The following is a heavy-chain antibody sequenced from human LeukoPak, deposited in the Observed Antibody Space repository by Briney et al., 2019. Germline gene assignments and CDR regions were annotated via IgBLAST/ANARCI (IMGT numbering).Heavy chain of an antibody. CDR1: GGSFSGYY. Sequence: SETLSLTCAVYGGSFSGYYWSWIRQPPGKGLEWIGEINHSGSTNYSPSLKSRVTISVDTSKNQFSLKLSSVTAADTAVYYCARGALRWEAAWIYWGQGTLVTVSS. CDR3: ARGALRWEAAWIY. D-gene: IGHD5-12*01. CDR2: INHSGST. J-gene: IGHJ4*02. V-gene: IGHV4-34*01.